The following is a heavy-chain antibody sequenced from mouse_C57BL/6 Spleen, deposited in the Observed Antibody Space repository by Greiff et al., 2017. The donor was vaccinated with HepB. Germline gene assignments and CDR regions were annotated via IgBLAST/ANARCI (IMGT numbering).Heavy chain of an antibody. CDR2: ISSGGSYT. CDR3: ARPYYSNHYYAMDY. D-gene: IGHD2-5*01. CDR1: GFTFSSYG. Sequence: EVMLVESGGDLVKPGGSLKLSCAASGFTFSSYGMSWVRQTPDKRLEWVATISSGGSYTYYPDSVKGRFTISRDNAKNTLYLQMSSLKSEDTAMYYCARPYYSNHYYAMDYWGQGTSVTVSS. V-gene: IGHV5-6*02. J-gene: IGHJ4*01.